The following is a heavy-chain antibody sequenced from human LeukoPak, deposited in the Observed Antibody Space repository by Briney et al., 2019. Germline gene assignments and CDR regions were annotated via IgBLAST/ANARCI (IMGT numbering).Heavy chain of an antibody. CDR3: ARGIAVAGAFDY. J-gene: IGHJ4*02. CDR2: FYYSGST. D-gene: IGHD6-19*01. Sequence: SETLSLTCTVSGGSISNYYWSWIRQPPGKGLEWIAYFYYSGSTNYNPSLKSRVTISIDTSKNQFSLKLSSVTAADTAVYYCARGIAVAGAFDYWGQGTLVTVSS. CDR1: GGSISNYY. V-gene: IGHV4-59*01.